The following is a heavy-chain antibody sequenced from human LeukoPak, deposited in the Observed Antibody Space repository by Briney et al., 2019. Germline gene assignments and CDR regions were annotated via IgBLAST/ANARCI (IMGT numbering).Heavy chain of an antibody. V-gene: IGHV3-7*01. J-gene: IGHJ4*02. Sequence: GGSLRLSCAASGFTFSSYWMSWVRQAPGKGLEGGANIKQDGSEKYYVDSVKGRFTISRDNAQNSLYLQMNSLRAEDTAVYYCARDEGYCSSTSCYLLDYWGQGTQVTVSS. CDR3: ARDEGYCSSTSCYLLDY. CDR1: GFTFSSYW. D-gene: IGHD2-2*01. CDR2: IKQDGSEK.